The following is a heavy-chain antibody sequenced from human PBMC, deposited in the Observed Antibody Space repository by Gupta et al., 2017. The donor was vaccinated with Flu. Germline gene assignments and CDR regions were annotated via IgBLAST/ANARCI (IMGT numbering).Heavy chain of an antibody. D-gene: IGHD5-18*01. Sequence: QQVETGGGSVQPGGSLSHACAGLGFPLGSSWILWSRQAPGKGLEWVANIKQDGSEKYYVDSVKGRFTISRDNAKNSLYLQMNSLRAEDTAVYYCARLQGYKYYYYMDVWGKGTTVTVSS. CDR3: ARLQGYKYYYYMDV. J-gene: IGHJ6*03. V-gene: IGHV3-7*01. CDR1: GFPLGSSW. CDR2: IKQDGSEK.